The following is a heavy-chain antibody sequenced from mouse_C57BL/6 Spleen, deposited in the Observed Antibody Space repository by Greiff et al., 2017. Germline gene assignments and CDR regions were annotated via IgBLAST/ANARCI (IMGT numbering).Heavy chain of an antibody. D-gene: IGHD2-4*01. CDR3: TRVPVYDYDSYWYFDV. J-gene: IGHJ1*03. V-gene: IGHV5-9-1*02. Sequence: EVKLVESGEGLVKPGGSLKLSCAASGFTFSSYAMSWVRQTPEKRLEWVAYISSGGDYIYYADTVKGRFTISRDNARNTLYLQMSSLKSEDTAMYYCTRVPVYDYDSYWYFDVWGTGTTVTVSS. CDR1: GFTFSSYA. CDR2: ISSGGDYI.